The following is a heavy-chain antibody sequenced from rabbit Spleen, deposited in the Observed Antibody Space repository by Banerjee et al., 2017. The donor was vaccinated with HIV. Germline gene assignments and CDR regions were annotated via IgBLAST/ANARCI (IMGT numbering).Heavy chain of an antibody. J-gene: IGHJ6*01. CDR3: ARGAASDL. Sequence: LVESGGGLVQPGASLTLTCTASGFSFNVNYDICWVRQAPGKGLEWIGCIVTGSSGNTYYASWAKGRFTISVTSSTTVTLQMTSLTAADTATYFCARGAASDLWGQGTLVTVS. D-gene: IGHD1-1*01. V-gene: IGHV1S40*01. CDR2: IVTGSSGNT. CDR1: GFSFNVNYD.